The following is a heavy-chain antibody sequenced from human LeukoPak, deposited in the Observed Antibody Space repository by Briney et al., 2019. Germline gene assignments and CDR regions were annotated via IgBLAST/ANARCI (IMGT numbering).Heavy chain of an antibody. D-gene: IGHD5-18*01. CDR2: VSYSGST. J-gene: IGHJ4*02. V-gene: IGHV4-59*01. CDR3: ARENDRYGRIDY. CDR1: GGSISSYY. Sequence: PPETLSLTCTVSGGSISSYYWSWVRQPPGKGLEWIGYVSYSGSTDYNPSLKSRVIISIDTSKNQFSLRLSSVTAADTAVYYCARENDRYGRIDYWGRGIQVTVSS.